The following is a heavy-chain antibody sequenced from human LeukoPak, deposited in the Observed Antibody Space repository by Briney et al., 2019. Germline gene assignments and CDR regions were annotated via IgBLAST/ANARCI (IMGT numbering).Heavy chain of an antibody. Sequence: PSETLSLTCTVFGGSITSYYWSWIRQPPGKGLEWIGYLFHSGTRRYNPSLKSRVTISADTTKNQIFLTLNSTTAADTAVYYCARRRGWKQQLVYFDYWGQGTLATVSS. CDR2: LFHSGTR. D-gene: IGHD6-13*01. CDR3: ARRRGWKQQLVYFDY. J-gene: IGHJ4*02. CDR1: GGSITSYY. V-gene: IGHV4-59*08.